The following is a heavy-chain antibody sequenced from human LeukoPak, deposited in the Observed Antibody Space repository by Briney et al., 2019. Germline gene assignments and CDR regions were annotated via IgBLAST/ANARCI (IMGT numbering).Heavy chain of an antibody. CDR1: GYTFTSYG. Sequence: HRASVKVSCKASGYTFTSYGISWVRQAPGQGLEWMGRINPNSGDTNYAQKFQGRVTMTRDTSISTAYMELSRLRSDDTAVYYCARDYCSSTSCLFDYWGQGTLVTVSS. CDR2: INPNSGDT. D-gene: IGHD2-2*01. V-gene: IGHV1-2*06. J-gene: IGHJ4*02. CDR3: ARDYCSSTSCLFDY.